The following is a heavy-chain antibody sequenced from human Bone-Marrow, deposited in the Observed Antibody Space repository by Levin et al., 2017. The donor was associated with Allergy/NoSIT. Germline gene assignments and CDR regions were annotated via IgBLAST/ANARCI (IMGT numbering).Heavy chain of an antibody. Sequence: ASVKVSCKTSGYYFNSYYMHWVRQAPGQGLEWMGIFNPSGDDTRYAPKFQGRVTLTRDSSTDTVYMELTSLTSEDTAVYYCVRDQDEMSFGDYWGQGTLVIVSS. CDR1: GYYFNSYY. CDR3: VRDQDEMSFGDY. J-gene: IGHJ4*02. D-gene: IGHD3/OR15-3a*01. V-gene: IGHV1-46*02. CDR2: FNPSGDDT.